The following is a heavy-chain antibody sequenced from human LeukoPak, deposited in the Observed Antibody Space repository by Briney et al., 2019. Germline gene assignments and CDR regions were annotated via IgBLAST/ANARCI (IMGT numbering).Heavy chain of an antibody. CDR1: GYTFTSYY. CDR3: ARRVYCTSTSCFHYYYYMDV. Sequence: GASVKVSCKASGYTFTSYYIHWVRQAPGQGLEWMGIVNPSGGSTSYAQKFQGRVTMTSDTSTSTVYMELSSLRSEDTAVYYCARRVYCTSTSCFHYYYYMDVWGKGTTVIVSS. CDR2: VNPSGGST. V-gene: IGHV1-46*03. J-gene: IGHJ6*03. D-gene: IGHD2-2*01.